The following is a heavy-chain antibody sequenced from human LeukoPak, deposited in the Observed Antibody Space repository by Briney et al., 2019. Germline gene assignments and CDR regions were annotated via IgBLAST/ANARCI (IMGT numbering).Heavy chain of an antibody. J-gene: IGHJ4*02. D-gene: IGHD5-18*01. CDR3: ARLDTALDY. Sequence: SQTLSLTCTVSGGPLSSGDYYWNWIRQYPGKGLEWIGYIYYTGSTSYSPSLKSRVSISRDTSKDQFSLNLHSVTAADTAVYYCARLDTALDYWGQGTLVTVSS. CDR2: IYYTGST. V-gene: IGHV4-31*03. CDR1: GGPLSSGDYY.